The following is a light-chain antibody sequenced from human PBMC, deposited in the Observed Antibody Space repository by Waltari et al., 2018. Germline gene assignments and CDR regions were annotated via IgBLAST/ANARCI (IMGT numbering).Light chain of an antibody. CDR2: STS. CDR1: QSVSRSY. J-gene: IGKJ4*01. V-gene: IGKV3-20*01. Sequence: EIVLTQSPGTLSLSPGERATLSCRASQSVSRSYLTWYQQKPGQAPRLLIYSTSNRATGIPDRFSGSGSGTDFTLTISRLDPEDFAVYYYQHYSHSPPVFTFGGGTKVEIK. CDR3: QHYSHSPPVFT.